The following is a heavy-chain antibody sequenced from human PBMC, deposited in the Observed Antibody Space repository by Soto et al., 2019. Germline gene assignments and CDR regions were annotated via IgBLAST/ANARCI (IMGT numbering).Heavy chain of an antibody. CDR3: ARENYYALDY. D-gene: IGHD3-10*01. V-gene: IGHV4-59*01. CDR2: IYYSGIT. Sequence: SETLSLTCAVSGGSISSYYWSWVRQPPGKGLEWIGYIYYSGITNYNPSLKSRVTISLDTSKNQFSLKLNSVTAADTAVYYCARENYYALDYWGPGTLVTVSS. J-gene: IGHJ4*02. CDR1: GGSISSYY.